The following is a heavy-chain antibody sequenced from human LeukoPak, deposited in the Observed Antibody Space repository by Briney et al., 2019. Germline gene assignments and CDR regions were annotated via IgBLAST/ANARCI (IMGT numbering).Heavy chain of an antibody. Sequence: SQTLSLTCTVSGGSISSGGYYWSWIRQPPGKGLEWIGYIYHSGSTYYNPSLKSRVTISVDRSKNQFSLKLSSVTAADTAVYYCASLTIAAAAGYFDYWGQGTLVTVSS. J-gene: IGHJ4*02. V-gene: IGHV4-30-2*01. CDR3: ASLTIAAAAGYFDY. D-gene: IGHD6-13*01. CDR1: GGSISSGGYY. CDR2: IYHSGST.